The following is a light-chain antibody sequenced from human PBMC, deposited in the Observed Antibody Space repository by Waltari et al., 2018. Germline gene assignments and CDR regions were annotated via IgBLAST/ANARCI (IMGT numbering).Light chain of an antibody. CDR1: QSISSW. V-gene: IGKV1-5*03. J-gene: IGKJ2*01. CDR3: QQYNSYPYT. CDR2: KAS. Sequence: DIQMTQSPSILSASVGDRVIITCRASQSISSWLAWYQQKPGKAPKLLIYKASSLESGVPSRFSGSESGTEFTLTISSLQPDDFATYYCQQYNSYPYTFGQGTKLEIK.